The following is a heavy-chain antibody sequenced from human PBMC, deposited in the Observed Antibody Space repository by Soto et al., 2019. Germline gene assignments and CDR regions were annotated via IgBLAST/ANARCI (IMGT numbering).Heavy chain of an antibody. CDR1: SGSISSNSCC. J-gene: IGHJ4*02. CDR3: ARDGSSSSSGRVDY. CDR2: IYYSGST. Sequence: QLQLQESGPGLVKPSETLSLTCTVSSGSISSNSCCWGWIRQPPGKVLEWIGSIYYSGSTYYNTSLKSRVTMAVDTSNKQLSLRLSSVTAADTAVYFCARDGSSSSSGRVDYWGQGTLVTVSS. D-gene: IGHD6-6*01. V-gene: IGHV4-39*02.